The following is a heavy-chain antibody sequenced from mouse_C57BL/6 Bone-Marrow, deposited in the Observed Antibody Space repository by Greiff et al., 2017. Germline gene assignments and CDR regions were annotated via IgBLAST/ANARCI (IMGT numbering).Heavy chain of an antibody. CDR2: ISSGGSYT. CDR3: AREDYYGSMFAY. J-gene: IGHJ3*01. CDR1: GFTFSSYG. Sequence: EVKLVESGGDLVKPGGSLKLSCAASGFTFSSYGMSWVRQTPDKRLEWVATISSGGSYTYYPDSVKGRFTISRDNGKKTLYLQMSRLRSEDTAMYYCAREDYYGSMFAYWGQGTLVTVSA. D-gene: IGHD1-1*01. V-gene: IGHV5-6*01.